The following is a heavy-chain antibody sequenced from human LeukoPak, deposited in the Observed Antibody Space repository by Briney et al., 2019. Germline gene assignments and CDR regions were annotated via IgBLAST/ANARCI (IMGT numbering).Heavy chain of an antibody. CDR3: AKSGRPIAVAGTGFDY. J-gene: IGHJ4*02. Sequence: GGSLRLSCAASGFTFSSYAMSWVRQAPGKGLEWVSAISGSGGSTYYADSVEGRFTISRDNSKNTLYLQMNSLRAEDTAVYYCAKSGRPIAVAGTGFDYWGQGTLVTVSS. V-gene: IGHV3-23*01. D-gene: IGHD6-19*01. CDR2: ISGSGGST. CDR1: GFTFSSYA.